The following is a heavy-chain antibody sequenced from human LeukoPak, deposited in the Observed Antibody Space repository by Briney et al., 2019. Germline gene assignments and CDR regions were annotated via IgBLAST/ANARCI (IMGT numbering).Heavy chain of an antibody. J-gene: IGHJ4*02. CDR1: GFTFSSYA. CDR3: ARVFAIFGVADY. D-gene: IGHD3-3*01. CDR2: ISTGGTTI. Sequence: GGSLRLSCAASGFTFSSYAMHWVRQAPGKGLEWISYISTGGTTIYYADSVKGRFTISRDNAKNSLYLQMNSLRAEDTAVYYCARVFAIFGVADYWGQGTLVTVSS. V-gene: IGHV3-48*01.